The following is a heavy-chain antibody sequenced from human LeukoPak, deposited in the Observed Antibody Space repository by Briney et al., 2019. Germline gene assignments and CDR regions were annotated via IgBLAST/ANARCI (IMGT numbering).Heavy chain of an antibody. D-gene: IGHD5-12*01. V-gene: IGHV1-3*01. J-gene: IGHJ3*02. CDR1: GYTFTRYA. Sequence: GASVKVSCKASGYTFTRYAMHWVRQAPGQRLEWMGWINAGNGNTKYSQKFQGRVTITRDTSASTAYMELSSLRSEDTAVYYCARAQKGLRGAFDIWGQGTMVTVSS. CDR2: INAGNGNT. CDR3: ARAQKGLRGAFDI.